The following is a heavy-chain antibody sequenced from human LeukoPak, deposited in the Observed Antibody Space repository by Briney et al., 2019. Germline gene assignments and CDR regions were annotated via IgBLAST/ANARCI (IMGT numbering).Heavy chain of an antibody. CDR3: ARAVPEGYSSGWYGGAFDY. D-gene: IGHD6-19*01. J-gene: IGHJ4*02. CDR2: IIPIFGTA. Sequence: PGASVKVSCKASGGTFSSYAISWVRQAPGQGLEWMGGIIPIFGTANYAQKFQGRVTITADKSTSTAHMELSSLRSEDTAVYYCARAVPEGYSSGWYGGAFDYWGQGTLVTVSS. CDR1: GGTFSSYA. V-gene: IGHV1-69*06.